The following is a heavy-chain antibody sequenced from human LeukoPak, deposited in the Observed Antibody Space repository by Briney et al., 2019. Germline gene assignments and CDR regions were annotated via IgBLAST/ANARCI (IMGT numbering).Heavy chain of an antibody. D-gene: IGHD3-22*01. Sequence: PSETLSLTCAVYGGSFSGYYWSWIRQPPGKGLEWIGEINHSGSTNYNPSLKSRVTISVDTSKNQFSLKLSSVTAADTAVYYCARLTRDYYDSSGYYWGQGTLVTVSS. J-gene: IGHJ4*02. V-gene: IGHV4-34*01. CDR3: ARLTRDYYDSSGYY. CDR1: GGSFSGYY. CDR2: INHSGST.